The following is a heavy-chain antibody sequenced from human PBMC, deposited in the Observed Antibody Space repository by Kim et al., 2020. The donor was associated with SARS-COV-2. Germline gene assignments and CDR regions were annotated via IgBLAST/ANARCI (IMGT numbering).Heavy chain of an antibody. CDR3: ARLGYCSSTSCYKGSFYG. J-gene: IGHJ6*01. D-gene: IGHD2-2*02. CDR2: ISYDGSNK. Sequence: GSLRLSCAASGFTFSSYGMHWVRQAPGKGLEWVAVISYDGSNKYYADSVKGRFTISRDNSKNTLYLQMNSLRAEDTAVYYCARLGYCSSTSCYKGSFYG. CDR1: GFTFSSYG. V-gene: IGHV3-30*03.